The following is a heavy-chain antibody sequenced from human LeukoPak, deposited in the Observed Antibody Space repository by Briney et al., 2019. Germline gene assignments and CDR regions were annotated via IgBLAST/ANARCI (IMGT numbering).Heavy chain of an antibody. D-gene: IGHD5-18*01. CDR1: GGSISSGGYY. Sequence: ASETLSLTCTVSGGSISSGGYYWSWIRQHPGKGLEWIGYIYYSGSTYYNPSLKSRVTISVDTSKNQFSLKLSSVTAADTAVYYCARDWGSYGLEDYYFDYWGQGTLVTVSS. CDR2: IYYSGST. J-gene: IGHJ4*02. V-gene: IGHV4-31*03. CDR3: ARDWGSYGLEDYYFDY.